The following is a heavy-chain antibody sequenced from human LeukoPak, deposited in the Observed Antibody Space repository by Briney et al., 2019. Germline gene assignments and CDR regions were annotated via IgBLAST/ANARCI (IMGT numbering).Heavy chain of an antibody. CDR2: ISNDGSNK. D-gene: IGHD4-17*01. CDR3: AKDELYGDSRSLCY. J-gene: IGHJ4*02. V-gene: IGHV3-30*18. Sequence: PGRSLTLSCAASGFTFSSYGMHWVRQAPGKGLEWVAVISNDGSNKYYADSVKGRFTISRDNSKNTLYLQMNSLRAEDTAVYYCAKDELYGDSRSLCYWGQGTLVTVSS. CDR1: GFTFSSYG.